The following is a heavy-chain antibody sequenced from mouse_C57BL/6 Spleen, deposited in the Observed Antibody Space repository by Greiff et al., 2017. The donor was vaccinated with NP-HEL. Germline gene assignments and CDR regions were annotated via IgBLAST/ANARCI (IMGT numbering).Heavy chain of an antibody. CDR2: ISSGSSTI. Sequence: EVKLMESGGGLVKPGGSLKLSCAASGFTFSDYGMHWVRQAPEKGLEWVAYISSGSSTIYYADTVKGRFTISRDNAKNTLFLQMTSLRSEDTAMYYCARPRLPAWFAYWGQGTLVTVSA. D-gene: IGHD2-4*01. CDR3: ARPRLPAWFAY. V-gene: IGHV5-17*01. CDR1: GFTFSDYG. J-gene: IGHJ3*01.